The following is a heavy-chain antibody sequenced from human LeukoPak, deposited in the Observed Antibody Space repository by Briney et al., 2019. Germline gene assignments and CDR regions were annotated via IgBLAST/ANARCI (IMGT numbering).Heavy chain of an antibody. V-gene: IGHV4-34*01. D-gene: IGHD1-26*01. Sequence: PSETLSLTCAVYGGSFSGCYWSWIRQPPGKGLEWIGEINHSGSTNYNPSLKSRVTISVDTSKNQFSLKLSSVTAADTAVYYCARGEYSETFDYWGQGTLVTVSS. CDR3: ARGEYSETFDY. CDR1: GGSFSGCY. CDR2: INHSGST. J-gene: IGHJ4*02.